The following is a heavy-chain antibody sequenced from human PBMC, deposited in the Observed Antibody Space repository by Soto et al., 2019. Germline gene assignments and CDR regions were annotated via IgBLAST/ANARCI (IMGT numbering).Heavy chain of an antibody. CDR1: GFTFSSYA. CDR3: AKDYDSSGYYYSPNDF. CDR2: ISGSGGST. D-gene: IGHD3-22*01. V-gene: IGHV3-23*01. Sequence: EVQLLESGGGLVQPGGSLRLSCAASGFTFSSYAMSWVRQAPGKGLEWVSVISGSGGSTYYADSVKGRFTISRDNSKNTLYLQMNRLRAEDTAGYYCAKDYDSSGYYYSPNDFWGQGTLVTVSS. J-gene: IGHJ4*02.